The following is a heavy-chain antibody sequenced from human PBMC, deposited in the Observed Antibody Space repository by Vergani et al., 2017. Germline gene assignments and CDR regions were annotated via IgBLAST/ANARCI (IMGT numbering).Heavy chain of an antibody. CDR3: AKDQWYSSSCFDY. CDR2: ISYDGSNK. J-gene: IGHJ4*02. V-gene: IGHV3-30*18. D-gene: IGHD6-13*01. Sequence: VQLVESGGGLVQPGGSLRLSCAASGFTFSSYGMHWVRQAPGKGLEWVAVISYDGSNKYYADSVKGRFTISRDNSKNTLYLQMNSLRAEDTAVYYCAKDQWYSSSCFDYWGQGTLVTVSS. CDR1: GFTFSSYG.